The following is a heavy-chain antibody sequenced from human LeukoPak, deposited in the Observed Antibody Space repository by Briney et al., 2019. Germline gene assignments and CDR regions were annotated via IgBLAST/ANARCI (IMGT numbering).Heavy chain of an antibody. CDR2: MNPGSGNT. Sequence: ASVKVSCKASGYTFGSYDINWLRKATGQGLEWMGWMNPGSGNTGYAQRFQGRVTMTRDTSTNTAYMELSGLRSEDTAIYYCARLSETAAYYYTSGYYFLGYWGQGTLVTVDS. D-gene: IGHD3-22*01. CDR1: GYTFGSYD. V-gene: IGHV1-8*02. J-gene: IGHJ4*02. CDR3: ARLSETAAYYYTSGYYFLGY.